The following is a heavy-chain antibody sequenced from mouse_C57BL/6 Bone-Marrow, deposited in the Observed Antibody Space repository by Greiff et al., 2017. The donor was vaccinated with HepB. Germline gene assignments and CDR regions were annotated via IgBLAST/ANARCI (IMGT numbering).Heavy chain of an antibody. D-gene: IGHD1-1*01. CDR1: GYTFTSYW. CDR3: ASTTVVATPRLDY. Sequence: VQLQQPGAELVKPGASVKMSCKASGYTFTSYWITWVKQRPGQGLEWIGDIYPGSGSTNYNEKFKSKATLTVDTSSSTAYMQLSSLTSEDSAVYYCASTTVVATPRLDYWGQGTTLTVSS. CDR2: IYPGSGST. V-gene: IGHV1-55*01. J-gene: IGHJ2*01.